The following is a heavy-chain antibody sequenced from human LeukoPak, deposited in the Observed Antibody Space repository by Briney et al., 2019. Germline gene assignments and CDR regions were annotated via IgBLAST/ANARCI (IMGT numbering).Heavy chain of an antibody. CDR2: INLNSGGT. CDR3: AREGLYYYDSSGYSYRGYFQH. D-gene: IGHD3-22*01. CDR1: GYTFTGYY. V-gene: IGHV1-2*02. J-gene: IGHJ1*01. Sequence: ASVKVSCKASGYTFTGYYMHWVRQAPGQGLEWMGWINLNSGGTNYAQKFQGRVTMSRDTSISTAYMELSRLRSDDTAVYYCAREGLYYYDSSGYSYRGYFQHWGQGTLVTVSS.